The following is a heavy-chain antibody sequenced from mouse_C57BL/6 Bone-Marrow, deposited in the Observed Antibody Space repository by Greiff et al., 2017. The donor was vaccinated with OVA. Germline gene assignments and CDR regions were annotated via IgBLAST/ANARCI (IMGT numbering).Heavy chain of an antibody. J-gene: IGHJ3*01. CDR2: IDPSDSYT. Sequence: QVQLQQPGAELVKPGASVKLSCKASGYTFTSYWMQWVKQRPGQGLEWIGEIDPSDSYTNYNQKFKGKATLTVDTSSSTAYMQLSSLTSEDSAVYYGARGETAQATRFAYWGQGTLVTVSA. V-gene: IGHV1-50*01. CDR1: GYTFTSYW. D-gene: IGHD3-2*02. CDR3: ARGETAQATRFAY.